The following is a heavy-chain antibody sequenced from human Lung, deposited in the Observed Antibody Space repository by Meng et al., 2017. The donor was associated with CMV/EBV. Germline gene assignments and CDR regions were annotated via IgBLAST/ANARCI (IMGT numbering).Heavy chain of an antibody. CDR2: IYSDGDT. Sequence: GESLKISCAASGFTVRNNSMSWVRQAPGKGLEWVSVIYSDGDTFYAGCVMGRFTISRDNFKDTLYLQMNSLRAEDTAVYYCEREGYCSRTTCSSYYYCGVDVWGQGTTVTVSS. CDR1: GFTVRNNS. V-gene: IGHV3-53*01. CDR3: EREGYCSRTTCSSYYYCGVDV. J-gene: IGHJ6*02. D-gene: IGHD2-2*01.